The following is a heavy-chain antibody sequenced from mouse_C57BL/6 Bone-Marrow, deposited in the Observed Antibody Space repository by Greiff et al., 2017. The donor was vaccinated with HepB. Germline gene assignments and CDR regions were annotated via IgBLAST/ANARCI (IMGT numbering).Heavy chain of an antibody. D-gene: IGHD1-1*01. V-gene: IGHV2-9*01. Sequence: VKLVESGPGLVAPSQSLSITCTVSGFSLTSYGVDWVRQPPGKGLEWLGGIWGGGSTNYNSVLMSRLSISKDNSKSQVFLKMNSLQTDDTAMYYCAKRGYGSNPHYAMDYWGQGTSVTVSS. CDR2: IWGGGST. J-gene: IGHJ4*01. CDR3: AKRGYGSNPHYAMDY. CDR1: GFSLTSYG.